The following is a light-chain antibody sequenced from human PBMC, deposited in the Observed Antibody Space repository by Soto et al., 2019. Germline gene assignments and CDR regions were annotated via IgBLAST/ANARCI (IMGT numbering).Light chain of an antibody. CDR1: SSNIGAGYD. CDR2: GNS. V-gene: IGLV1-40*01. CDR3: QSYDSSLSGLV. J-gene: IGLJ1*01. Sequence: QSVLTQPPSVSGAPGQRVTISCTGSSSNIGAGYDVHWYQQLPGTAPKLLIYGNSNRPSGVPDRFSGSKSGTSASLAITGLQDEDEADDYCQSYDSSLSGLVFGTGTKVTVL.